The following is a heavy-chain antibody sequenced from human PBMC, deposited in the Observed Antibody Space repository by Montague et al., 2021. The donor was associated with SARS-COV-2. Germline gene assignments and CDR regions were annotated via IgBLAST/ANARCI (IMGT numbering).Heavy chain of an antibody. CDR3: ARTTTRMWYPENAFDI. CDR2: TYYRSKWYN. V-gene: IGHV6-1*01. CDR1: GDSVSSNTAT. Sequence: CAISGDSVSSNTATWNWIRQSPSRGLEWLGRTYYRSKWYNDYAISLKSRITINPDTSKNQFSLQLSSVAPEDTAVFYCARTTTRMWYPENAFDIWGQGTRVTVSS. J-gene: IGHJ3*02. D-gene: IGHD1-1*01.